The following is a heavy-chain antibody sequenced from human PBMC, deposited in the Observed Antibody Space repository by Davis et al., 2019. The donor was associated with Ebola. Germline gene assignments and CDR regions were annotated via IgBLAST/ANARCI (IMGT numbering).Heavy chain of an antibody. V-gene: IGHV3-23*01. CDR1: GFTFSDYA. D-gene: IGHD3-3*01. Sequence: GESLKISCAASGFTFSDYAMSWVRQAPGKGLDWVSTINARASSTYYADSVKGRFTISRDNSKNTLYLQMNSLRAEDTAVYYCARDHYDFWSGLDSWGQGTLVTVSS. CDR3: ARDHYDFWSGLDS. J-gene: IGHJ4*02. CDR2: INARASST.